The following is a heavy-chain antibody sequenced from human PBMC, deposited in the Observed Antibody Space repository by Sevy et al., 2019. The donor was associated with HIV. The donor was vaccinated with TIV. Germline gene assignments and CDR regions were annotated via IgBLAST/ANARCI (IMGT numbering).Heavy chain of an antibody. V-gene: IGHV3-48*02. Sequence: GGSLRLSCAASGFTFSSYSMNWVRQAPGKGLEWVSYISSSTSIIYYADSVKGRFTISRDKAKNSLYLQMNSLRDEDKAVYYCARDLGPYSSGWTDYWGQGTLVTVSS. CDR3: ARDLGPYSSGWTDY. CDR2: ISSSTSII. D-gene: IGHD6-19*01. CDR1: GFTFSSYS. J-gene: IGHJ4*02.